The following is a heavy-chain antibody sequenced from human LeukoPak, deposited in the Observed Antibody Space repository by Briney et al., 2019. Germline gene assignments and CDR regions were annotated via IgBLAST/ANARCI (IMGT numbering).Heavy chain of an antibody. CDR2: ISWDGGST. Sequence: GGSLRLSCAASGFTFDDYTMHWVRQAPGKGLEWVSLISWDGGSTYYADSVKGRFTISRDNSKNSLYLQMNSLRTEDTALYYCAKARGRGVISLFDYWGQGTLVTVSS. J-gene: IGHJ4*02. CDR3: AKARGRGVISLFDY. V-gene: IGHV3-43*01. CDR1: GFTFDDYT. D-gene: IGHD3-10*01.